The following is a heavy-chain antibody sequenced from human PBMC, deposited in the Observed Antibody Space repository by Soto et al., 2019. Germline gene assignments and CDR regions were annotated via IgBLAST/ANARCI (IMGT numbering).Heavy chain of an antibody. D-gene: IGHD4-17*01. Sequence: GLSPRLSCAASGFTFSSYAMSWVIQYPRKGLEWVSTISGSGSSTYYADSVKGRFTISRDNSKNTLYLQMNSLRAEDTALFCCWSRDNTSYGGVFDIWDEGTVGT. V-gene: IGHV3-23*01. CDR1: GFTFSSYA. J-gene: IGHJ4*02. CDR3: WSRDNTSYGGVFDI. CDR2: ISGSGSST.